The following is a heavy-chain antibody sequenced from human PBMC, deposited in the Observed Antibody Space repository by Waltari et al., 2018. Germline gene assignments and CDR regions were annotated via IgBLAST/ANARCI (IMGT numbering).Heavy chain of an antibody. V-gene: IGHV3-7*01. Sequence: EVQLVESGGGLVQPGGSLRLPWSAAGFTFSSYWMGWVRQAPGKGLEWVANIKQDGSEKYYVDSVKGRFTISRDNAKNSLYLQMNSLRAEDTAVYYCAREPTIAAFDYWGQGTLVTVSS. CDR3: AREPTIAAFDY. J-gene: IGHJ4*02. D-gene: IGHD6-13*01. CDR1: GFTFSSYW. CDR2: IKQDGSEK.